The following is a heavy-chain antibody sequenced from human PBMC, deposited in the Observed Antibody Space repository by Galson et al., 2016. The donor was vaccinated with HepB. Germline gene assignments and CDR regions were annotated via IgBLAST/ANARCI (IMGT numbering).Heavy chain of an antibody. J-gene: IGHJ3*02. CDR3: VKDPTNGYNPYCGDYFNAFEI. CDR2: ISDNGATQ. D-gene: IGHD4-17*01. V-gene: IGHV3-23*01. Sequence: SLRLSCAGSGFNFNIYVMSWVRQAPGKGLEWVSGISDNGATQYYADSVKGRFTISRDNSKNTLYLQMNRLVVDDTAVYYCVKDPTNGYNPYCGDYFNAFEIWGQGTMVSVSS. CDR1: GFNFNIYV.